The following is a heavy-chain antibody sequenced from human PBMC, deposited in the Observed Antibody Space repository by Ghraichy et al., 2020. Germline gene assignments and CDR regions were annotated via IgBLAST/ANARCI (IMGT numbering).Heavy chain of an antibody. J-gene: IGHJ4*02. D-gene: IGHD7-27*01. V-gene: IGHV5-51*06. CDR2: IHPTDSDT. CDR1: GYTFTKFW. CDR3: VAPWGLSEDS. Sequence: GESLNISCQASGYTFTKFWIGWVRQLPGKGLEWMGIIHPTDSDTQYSPSFQGQISISADKSVTTVYLKWSSLKASDTAMYYCVAPWGLSEDSWGQGTLVTVSS.